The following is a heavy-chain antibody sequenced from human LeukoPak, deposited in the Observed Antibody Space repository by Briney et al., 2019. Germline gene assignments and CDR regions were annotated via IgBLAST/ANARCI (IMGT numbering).Heavy chain of an antibody. CDR2: ISAYNGNT. D-gene: IGHD6-6*01. J-gene: IGHJ4*02. CDR1: GYTFTSYG. V-gene: IGHV1-18*01. Sequence: GASVKVSCKASGYTFTSYGISWVRQAPGQGLEWMGWISAYNGNTNYAQKLQGRVTMTTDTSTSTAYMELRSLRSDDTAVYYCARDAHYRHDKAARPRSPRTLFYFDYWGQGTLVTVSS. CDR3: ARDAHYRHDKAARPRSPRTLFYFDY.